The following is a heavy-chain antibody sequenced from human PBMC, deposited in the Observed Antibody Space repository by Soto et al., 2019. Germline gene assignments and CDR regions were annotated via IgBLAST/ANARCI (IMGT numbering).Heavy chain of an antibody. V-gene: IGHV3-23*01. J-gene: IGHJ3*02. CDR3: AKDRLLYGSGSYNAFDI. CDR1: GFTFSSYA. Sequence: GGSLRLSCAASGFTFSSYAMSWVRQAPGKGLEWVSAISGSGGSTYYADSVKGRFTISRDNSKNTLCLQMNSLRAEDTAVYYCAKDRLLYGSGSYNAFDIWGQGTMVTVSS. D-gene: IGHD3-10*01. CDR2: ISGSGGST.